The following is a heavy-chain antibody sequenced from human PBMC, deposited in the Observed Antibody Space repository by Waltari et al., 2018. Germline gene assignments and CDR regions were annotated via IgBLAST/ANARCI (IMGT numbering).Heavy chain of an antibody. J-gene: IGHJ4*02. CDR1: GFTFSSYW. CDR2: IKQDGREK. V-gene: IGHV3-7*01. CDR3: ARDLGYSYGRLVDY. D-gene: IGHD5-18*01. Sequence: EVQLVESGGGLVQPGGSLRLSCAASGFTFSSYWMSWVRQAPGKGLEWVANIKQDGREKYYVEDVKGRFTISRDNAKNSLYLQMNSLRAEDTAVYDCARDLGYSYGRLVDYWGQGTLVTVSS.